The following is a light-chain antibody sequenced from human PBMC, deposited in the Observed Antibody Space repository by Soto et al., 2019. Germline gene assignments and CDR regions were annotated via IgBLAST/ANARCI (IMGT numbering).Light chain of an antibody. J-gene: IGLJ1*01. CDR2: EVT. CDR3: CSYTTSSTRV. CDR1: SSDVGFYKY. Sequence: QSVLTQPASVSGPPGQSIAISCTGSSSDVGFYKYVSWYQQHPGKVPKLIIYEVTNRPSGVSNRFSGSKSGNTASLTISGLQAEDEADYYCCSYTTSSTRVFGSGTKLTVL. V-gene: IGLV2-14*01.